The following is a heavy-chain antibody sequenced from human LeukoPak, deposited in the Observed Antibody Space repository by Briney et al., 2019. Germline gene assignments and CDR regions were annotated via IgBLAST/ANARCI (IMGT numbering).Heavy chain of an antibody. CDR2: INPSGGST. D-gene: IGHD2-15*01. J-gene: IGHJ4*02. Sequence: ASVKVSCKASGYDFTKYAVQWVRQAPGQGLEWMGIINPSGGSTSYAQKFQGRVTMTRDMSTSTVYMELSSLRSEDTAVYYCARDAATGWLMAVVAATPFDYWGQGTLVTVSS. V-gene: IGHV1-46*01. CDR3: ARDAATGWLMAVVAATPFDY. CDR1: GYDFTKYA.